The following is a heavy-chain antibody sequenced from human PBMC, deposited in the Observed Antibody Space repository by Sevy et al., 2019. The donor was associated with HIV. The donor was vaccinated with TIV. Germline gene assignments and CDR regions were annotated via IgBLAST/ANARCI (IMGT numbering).Heavy chain of an antibody. CDR2: IYYSGST. CDR3: ARRSGYGSGGYFINPDYYYGMDV. D-gene: IGHD3-10*01. J-gene: IGHJ6*02. Sequence: SETLSLTCTVSGGSISSYYWSWIRQPPGKGLEWIGYIYYSGSTNYNPSLKSRVTISVDTSKNQFSLKLSSVTAADTAVYYCARRSGYGSGGYFINPDYYYGMDVWGQGTTVTVSS. CDR1: GGSISSYY. V-gene: IGHV4-59*01.